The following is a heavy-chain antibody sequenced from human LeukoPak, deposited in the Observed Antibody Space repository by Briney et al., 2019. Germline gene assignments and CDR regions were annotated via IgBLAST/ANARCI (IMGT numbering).Heavy chain of an antibody. CDR1: GFTFRSYA. D-gene: IGHD2-2*01. CDR3: AKGNIAELPAAPYY. CDR2: ISNSGRNT. J-gene: IGHJ4*02. V-gene: IGHV3-23*01. Sequence: PGGSLRLSCSASGFTFRSYAMAWVRQAPGTGLGWVSAISNSGRNTYYADSVKGRFTISRDNSKNTLYLEMNSLRAEDTAVYYCAKGNIAELPAAPYYWGQGTLVTVSS.